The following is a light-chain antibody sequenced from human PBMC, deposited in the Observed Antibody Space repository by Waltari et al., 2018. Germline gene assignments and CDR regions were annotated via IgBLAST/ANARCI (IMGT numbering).Light chain of an antibody. CDR1: KIGSKS. CDR3: QVWDSTSDHYV. CDR2: YDD. J-gene: IGLJ1*01. Sequence: SYVLTQPPSMSVAPGKTATITCGGDKIGSKSVHWYKQKPGQAPILVIYYDDERPSGIPGRFCGSNSGNTATLTISRVEAGDEADYYCQVWDSTSDHYVFATGTRVTVL. V-gene: IGLV3-21*04.